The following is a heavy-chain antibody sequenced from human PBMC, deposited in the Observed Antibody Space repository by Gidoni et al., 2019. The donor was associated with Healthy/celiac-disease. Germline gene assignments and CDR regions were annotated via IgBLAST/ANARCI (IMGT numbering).Heavy chain of an antibody. J-gene: IGHJ4*02. CDR1: GFTFSNAW. D-gene: IGHD3-22*01. CDR2: IKSKTDGGTT. Sequence: EVQLVESGGGLVKPGGSLRLSCAASGFTFSNAWMSWVRQAPGKGLEWVGRIKSKTDGGTTDYAAPVKGRFTTSRDDSKNTLYLQMNSLKTEDTAVYYCTTDERGYWDWEYYFDYWGQGTLVTVSS. V-gene: IGHV3-15*01. CDR3: TTDERGYWDWEYYFDY.